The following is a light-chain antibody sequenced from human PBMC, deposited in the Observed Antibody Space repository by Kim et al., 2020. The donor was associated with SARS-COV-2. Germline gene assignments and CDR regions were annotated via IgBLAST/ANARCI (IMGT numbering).Light chain of an antibody. CDR1: QSVKSW. V-gene: IGKV1-5*01. CDR3: QQYNSYWT. CDR2: DAS. J-gene: IGKJ1*01. Sequence: DIQMTQSPSTLSAIVGDRVTNTCRASQSVKSWLAWYQQKPGKAPRLLIYDASTLEGGVPSRFSGSGSGTEFTLTINSLQPDDFATYYCQQYNSYWTFGQGTKVDIK.